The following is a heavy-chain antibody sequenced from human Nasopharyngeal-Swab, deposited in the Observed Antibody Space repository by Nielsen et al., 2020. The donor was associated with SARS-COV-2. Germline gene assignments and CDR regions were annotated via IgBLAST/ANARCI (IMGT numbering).Heavy chain of an antibody. D-gene: IGHD2-15*01. CDR2: IYPGDSDT. CDR3: ARRVGYCSGGSCYFDY. CDR1: GYSFTSYW. Sequence: GESLKISCKGSGYSFTSYWIGWVRQMPGKGPEWMGIIYPGDSDTRYSPSFQGQVTIPADKSISTAYLQWSSLKASDTAMYYCARRVGYCSGGSCYFDYWGQGTLVTVSS. V-gene: IGHV5-51*01. J-gene: IGHJ4*02.